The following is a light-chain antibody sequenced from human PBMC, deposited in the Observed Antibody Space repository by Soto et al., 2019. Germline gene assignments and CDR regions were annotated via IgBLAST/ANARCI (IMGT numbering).Light chain of an antibody. J-gene: IGKJ1*01. Sequence: DIQMTQSPSSLSASVGDRVTITCLANQSISNYLSWYQQKPGKVPNLLIYAAYSLQSGVPSRFSGSGSGTDFTLTISSLQPEDFATYYCQHSYSTPTFGQGTKGEIK. CDR1: QSISNY. V-gene: IGKV1-39*01. CDR2: AAY. CDR3: QHSYSTPT.